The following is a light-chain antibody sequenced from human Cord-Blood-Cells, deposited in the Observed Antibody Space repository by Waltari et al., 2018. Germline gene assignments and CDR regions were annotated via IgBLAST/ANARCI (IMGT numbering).Light chain of an antibody. J-gene: IGKJ5*01. CDR2: KAS. Sequence: DIQMTQSPSTLSASVRDRVPINCRASQSISSWLAWYQQKPGKAPKLLIYKASSLESGVPSRFSGSGSGTEFTLTISSLQPDDFATYYCQQYNSYSSITFGQGTRLEIK. V-gene: IGKV1-5*03. CDR1: QSISSW. CDR3: QQYNSYSSIT.